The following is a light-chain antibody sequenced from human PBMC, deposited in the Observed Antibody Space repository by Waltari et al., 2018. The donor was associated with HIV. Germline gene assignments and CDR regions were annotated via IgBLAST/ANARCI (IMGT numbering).Light chain of an antibody. CDR1: TPILGFSS. V-gene: IGLV1-44*01. CDR3: ATWDASLNGWV. Sequence: HSVLTQPPSADATPGQRVTISCSGRTPILGFSSLNWYQQFRGTAPKLLIYSDDQRPSGVPDRFSGSKSGSSASLAISGLQSEDEAAYYCATWDASLNGWVFGGGTKLTVL. J-gene: IGLJ3*02. CDR2: SDD.